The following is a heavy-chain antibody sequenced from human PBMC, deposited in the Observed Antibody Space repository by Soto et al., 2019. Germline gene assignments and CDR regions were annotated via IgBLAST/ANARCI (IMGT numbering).Heavy chain of an antibody. Sequence: PGESLKISCKASGYSFTTYWIAWVRQMPGKGLEWMGIINPGDSDIRYSPSFQGQVTSSADNSISTAYLQWSSLKASDTAMYYCARHGQFYYYYYGMDVWGQGTAVTVSS. CDR1: GYSFTTYW. D-gene: IGHD4-4*01. CDR2: INPGDSDI. CDR3: ARHGQFYYYYYGMDV. V-gene: IGHV5-51*01. J-gene: IGHJ6*02.